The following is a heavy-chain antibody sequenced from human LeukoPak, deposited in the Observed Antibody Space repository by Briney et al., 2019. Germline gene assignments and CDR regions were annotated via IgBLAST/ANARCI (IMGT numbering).Heavy chain of an antibody. CDR3: AKGLGVVVAATPLYYYYGMDV. V-gene: IGHV3-23*01. CDR2: ISGDGDRT. D-gene: IGHD2-15*01. CDR1: GFTFSSFA. Sequence: GGSLRLSCAASGFTFSSFAVSWVRQAPGKGLERVSSISGDGDRTYYADSVKGRFTISRDNSKNTLYLQMNSLRAEDTAVYYCAKGLGVVVAATPLYYYYGMDVWGQETTVTVSS. J-gene: IGHJ6*02.